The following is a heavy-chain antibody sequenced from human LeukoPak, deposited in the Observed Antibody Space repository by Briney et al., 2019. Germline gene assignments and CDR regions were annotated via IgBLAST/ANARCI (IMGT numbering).Heavy chain of an antibody. D-gene: IGHD4-17*01. CDR2: INPNSGNT. CDR1: GYTFTGYY. V-gene: IGHV1-8*02. J-gene: IGHJ4*02. CDR3: ARGGSLRRTVTTLGY. Sequence: ASVKVSCKASGYTFTGYYMHWVRQAPGQGLEWMGWINPNSGNTGYAQKFQGRVTMTRNTSISTAYMELSSLRSEDTAVYYCARGGSLRRTVTTLGYWGQGTLVTVSS.